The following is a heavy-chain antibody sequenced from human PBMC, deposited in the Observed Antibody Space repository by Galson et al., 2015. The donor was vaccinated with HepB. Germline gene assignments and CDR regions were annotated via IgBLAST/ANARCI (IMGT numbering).Heavy chain of an antibody. CDR1: GGSITSPSSH. D-gene: IGHD1-14*01. Sequence: TLSLTCTVSGGSITSPSSHWGWIRQPPGKGLEWIGSVYYSGSSDYNPSLKSRVTISVVASKSQLSLRLRSVTAADTAVYYCARTSVRRTITYVMYNYFGLDVWGQGATVTVSS. J-gene: IGHJ6*02. CDR2: VYYSGSS. V-gene: IGHV4-39*07. CDR3: ARTSVRRTITYVMYNYFGLDV.